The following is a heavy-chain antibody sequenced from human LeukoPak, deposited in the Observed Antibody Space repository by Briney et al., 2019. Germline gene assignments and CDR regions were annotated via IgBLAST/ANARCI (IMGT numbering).Heavy chain of an antibody. Sequence: PGGSLRLSCAASGFTFSSYGMHWVRQAPGKGLEWVAFIRYDGSNKYYADSVKGRFTISRDNSKNTLYLQMNSLRAEDTAVYYCAKGRIAVAGSGFSLGGVDYWGQGTLVTVSS. V-gene: IGHV3-30*02. D-gene: IGHD6-19*01. CDR2: IRYDGSNK. CDR1: GFTFSSYG. J-gene: IGHJ4*02. CDR3: AKGRIAVAGSGFSLGGVDY.